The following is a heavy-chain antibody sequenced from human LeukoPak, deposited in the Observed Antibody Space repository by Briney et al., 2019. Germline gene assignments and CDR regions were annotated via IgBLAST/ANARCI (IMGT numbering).Heavy chain of an antibody. V-gene: IGHV1-69*13. CDR3: AAYDILTGFEY. J-gene: IGHJ4*02. CDR1: GGTFSSYA. D-gene: IGHD3-9*01. CDR2: IIPIFGTA. Sequence: ASVKVSCKASGGTFSSYAISWVRQAPGQGLEWMGGIIPIFGTANYAQKFQGRVTITADESTSTAYMEMSSLRSEDSVVYYCAAYDILTGFEYWGQGTLVTVSS.